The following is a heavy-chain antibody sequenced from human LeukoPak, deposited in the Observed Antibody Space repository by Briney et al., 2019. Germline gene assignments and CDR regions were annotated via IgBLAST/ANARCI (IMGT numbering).Heavy chain of an antibody. CDR1: GGSISSSSYY. V-gene: IGHV4-39*01. D-gene: IGHD6-13*01. CDR3: ARLLGSSWYWFDP. CDR2: IYYSGST. Sequence: SETLSLTCTVSGGSISSSSYYWGWIRQSPGKGLEWIGSIYYSGSTYYNPSLKSRVTISVDTSKNQFSLKLSSVTAADTAVYYCARLLGSSWYWFDPWGQGTLVTVSS. J-gene: IGHJ5*02.